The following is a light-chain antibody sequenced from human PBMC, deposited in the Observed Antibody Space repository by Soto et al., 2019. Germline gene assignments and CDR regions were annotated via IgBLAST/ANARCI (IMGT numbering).Light chain of an antibody. Sequence: DLQMTQSPSTLSASVGDRVTITCRASQSIGTWLAWYQQKPGKAPKLLIYKASSLESGVPSRFSGSGSGTEFTLTISSLQPDDFATYYCQQYDTYSPFGGGTKVEI. CDR2: KAS. V-gene: IGKV1-5*03. J-gene: IGKJ4*02. CDR3: QQYDTYSP. CDR1: QSIGTW.